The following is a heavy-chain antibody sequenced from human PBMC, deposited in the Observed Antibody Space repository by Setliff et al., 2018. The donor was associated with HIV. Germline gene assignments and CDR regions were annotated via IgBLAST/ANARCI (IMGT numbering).Heavy chain of an antibody. Sequence: VSGGSISSGSYYWSWIRQPAGKGLEWIGYIYHSGSSNSNPSLKSRVTISGDTSKNQLSLKLSSVTAADTAVHYCARAQTDYYGMDVWGQGTTVTVSS. CDR2: IYHSGSS. J-gene: IGHJ6*02. CDR3: ARAQTDYYGMDV. V-gene: IGHV4-61*10. CDR1: GGSISSGSYY.